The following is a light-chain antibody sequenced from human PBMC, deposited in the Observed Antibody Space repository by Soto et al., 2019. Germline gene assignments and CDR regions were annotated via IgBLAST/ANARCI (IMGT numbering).Light chain of an antibody. V-gene: IGKV3-11*01. CDR2: DAS. Sequence: VMTQSPATLSVSPGERATLSCRASQSINRHLAWYRQKPGQAPRLLIYDASNRATGIPARFSGSGSGTDFTLTISSLEPEDFGVYYCQQRSNWPPVTFGGGTKVDI. J-gene: IGKJ4*01. CDR3: QQRSNWPPVT. CDR1: QSINRH.